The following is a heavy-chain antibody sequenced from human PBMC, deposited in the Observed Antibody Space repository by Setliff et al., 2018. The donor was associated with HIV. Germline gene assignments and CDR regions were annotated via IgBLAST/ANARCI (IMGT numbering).Heavy chain of an antibody. J-gene: IGHJ5*02. CDR1: SGSLSGYY. Sequence: PSETMSLTCAVYSGSLSGYYWNWIRQTPGKGLEWIGEITQSGRSNYNPSLQSRVILPIDTSKNQFALNLSSVTAAATPMYYCSRWTVGEFDHFDPWGQGTPVTVSS. CDR2: ITQSGRS. CDR3: SRWTVGEFDHFDP. V-gene: IGHV4-34*01. D-gene: IGHD3-3*02.